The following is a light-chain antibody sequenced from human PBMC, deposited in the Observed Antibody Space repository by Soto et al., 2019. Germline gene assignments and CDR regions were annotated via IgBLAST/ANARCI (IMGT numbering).Light chain of an antibody. CDR3: QQANSFPIT. J-gene: IGKJ5*01. CDR2: DAS. V-gene: IGKV1-5*01. CDR1: QSISSW. Sequence: DIQMTQSPSTLSASVGYRFTITCRASQSISSWLAWYQQKPGKAPKLLIYDASSLESGVPSRFSGSGSGTEFTLTISSLQPEDCAIYFCQQANSFPITFGQGTRLEIK.